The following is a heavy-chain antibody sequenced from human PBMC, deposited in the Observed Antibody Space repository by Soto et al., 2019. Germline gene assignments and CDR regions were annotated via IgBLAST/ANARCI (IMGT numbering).Heavy chain of an antibody. CDR2: IIPIFGTA. D-gene: IGHD1-1*01. CDR3: ASGRKYRYNCNRAPEWPFDY. Sequence: SVKVSCKASGGTFSSYAISWVRQAPGQGLEWMGGIIPIFGTANYAQKFQGRVTITADESTSTAYMELSSLRSEDTAVYYCASGRKYRYNCNRAPEWPFDYCGQGTLVTVYS. CDR1: GGTFSSYA. J-gene: IGHJ4*02. V-gene: IGHV1-69*13.